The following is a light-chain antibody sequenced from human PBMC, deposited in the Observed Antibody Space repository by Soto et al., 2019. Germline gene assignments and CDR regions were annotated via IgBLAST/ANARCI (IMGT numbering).Light chain of an antibody. Sequence: EIVMTQSPATLSVSPGERATLSCRASQSVSSNLAWYQQKPGQAPRLLIYGASNRATWIPARFSGSGSGTEFTLTFSSLQSEDFAVYSCQFWWTFGQGTKVEIK. V-gene: IGKV3-15*01. J-gene: IGKJ1*01. CDR2: GAS. CDR1: QSVSSN. CDR3: QFWWT.